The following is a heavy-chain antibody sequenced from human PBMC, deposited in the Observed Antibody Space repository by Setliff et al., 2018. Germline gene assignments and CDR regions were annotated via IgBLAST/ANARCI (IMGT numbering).Heavy chain of an antibody. Sequence: ASVKVSCKTSTYALTDSVVSWVRQAPGHGLEWVGWISGYSGKTYYEQRLQDRVTLTTDTSTNTFYLELRSLRPDDTAVYYCARDVPLTTVTKNYFGPWGQGTLVTVSS. V-gene: IGHV1-18*01. D-gene: IGHD4-17*01. CDR2: ISGYSGKT. CDR1: TYALTDSV. CDR3: ARDVPLTTVTKNYFGP. J-gene: IGHJ5*02.